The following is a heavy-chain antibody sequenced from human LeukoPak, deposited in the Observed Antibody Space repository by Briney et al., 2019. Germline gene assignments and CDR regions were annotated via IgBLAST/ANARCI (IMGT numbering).Heavy chain of an antibody. J-gene: IGHJ4*02. CDR2: ISSVSTIV. CDR3: ARDLHSGAYTFDY. V-gene: IGHV3-48*02. D-gene: IGHD1-26*01. Sequence: GGSLRLSCATSGFTFSSFSMNWVRQAPGKGLEWVSYISSVSTIVYYAASVEGRFTISRDNAKNSLYLQMNSLRDEDTAVYYCARDLHSGAYTFDYWGQGTLVTVSS. CDR1: GFTFSSFS.